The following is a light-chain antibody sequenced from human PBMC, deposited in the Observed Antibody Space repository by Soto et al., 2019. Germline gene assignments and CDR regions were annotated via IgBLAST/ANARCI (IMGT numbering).Light chain of an antibody. Sequence: DIQMTQSPSSLSASVGDRVTMTFRASQAIRYDLGWYQQKPGTAPKRLIYATFTLQSGVPSRFSGSGSGTEFTLTINSLQPEDFATYYCLQYSSNPRTFGQGTKVDI. CDR2: ATF. CDR3: LQYSSNPRT. CDR1: QAIRYD. V-gene: IGKV1-17*01. J-gene: IGKJ1*01.